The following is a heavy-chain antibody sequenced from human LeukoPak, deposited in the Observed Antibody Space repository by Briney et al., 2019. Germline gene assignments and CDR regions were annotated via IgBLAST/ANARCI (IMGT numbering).Heavy chain of an antibody. V-gene: IGHV4-59*12. J-gene: IGHJ6*03. CDR2: ISYLGST. CDR3: ASHFLRFLEWLPSAHHYYMDV. Sequence: KPSETLSLTCTVSGGSISNYFWSWIRQPPGRGLEWIGYISYLGSTNYNPSLKSRVTISVDTSKNQFSLKLSFVTAADTAVYYCASHFLRFLEWLPSAHHYYMDVWGKGTTVTVSS. D-gene: IGHD3-3*01. CDR1: GGSISNYF.